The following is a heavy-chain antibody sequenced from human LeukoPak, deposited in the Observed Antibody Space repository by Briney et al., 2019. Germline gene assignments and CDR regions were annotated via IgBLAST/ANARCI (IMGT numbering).Heavy chain of an antibody. CDR2: IYTSGST. D-gene: IGHD3-22*01. CDR3: ARSLYYDSSGLTSFDI. Sequence: PSETLSLTCTVSGGSISSYYWSWIRQPAGKGLEWIGRIYTSGSTNYNPSLKGRVTMSVDTSKNQFSLKLSSVTAADTAVYYCARSLYYDSSGLTSFDIWGQGTMVTVSS. J-gene: IGHJ3*02. CDR1: GGSISSYY. V-gene: IGHV4-4*07.